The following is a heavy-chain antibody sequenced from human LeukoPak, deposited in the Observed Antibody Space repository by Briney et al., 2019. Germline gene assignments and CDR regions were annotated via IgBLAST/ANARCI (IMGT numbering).Heavy chain of an antibody. Sequence: SETLSLTCTVSGYSISSGYYWGWIRQPPGKGLEWIGNMHHSGNTYYNPSLRSRVTISIDTSNNQFSLKLTSVTAADTAVYYCARDSWPEVVRFDFWGQGTLVTVSS. V-gene: IGHV4-38-2*02. CDR3: ARDSWPEVVRFDF. CDR2: MHHSGNT. D-gene: IGHD1-14*01. CDR1: GYSISSGYY. J-gene: IGHJ4*02.